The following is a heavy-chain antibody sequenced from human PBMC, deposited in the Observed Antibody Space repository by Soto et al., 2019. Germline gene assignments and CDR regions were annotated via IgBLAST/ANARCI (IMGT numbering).Heavy chain of an antibody. CDR3: ARQLGTRTFFGVVRNDYMDV. Sequence: GESLKLSCKGSGYSFTSYWIGWVRQMPGKGLEWMGIIYPGDSDTRYNPSFQGQVTISADKSISTAYLQWSSLNASDPAMSYFARQLGTRTFFGVVRNDYMDVWGKGTTVTVSS. CDR1: GYSFTSYW. V-gene: IGHV5-51*01. CDR2: IYPGDSDT. D-gene: IGHD3-3*01. J-gene: IGHJ6*03.